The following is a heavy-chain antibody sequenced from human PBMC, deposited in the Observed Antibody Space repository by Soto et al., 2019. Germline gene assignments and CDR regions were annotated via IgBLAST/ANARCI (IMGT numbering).Heavy chain of an antibody. V-gene: IGHV3-23*01. CDR1: EFTFNSYA. CDR2: ITGSGGRT. D-gene: IGHD5-18*01. J-gene: IGHJ3*02. Sequence: EVQLLKSGGGLVKPGGSLRLSCAASEFTFNSYAMSWVRQAPGRGLEWVSAITGSGGRTYHADSVKGRFTISRDNSKNTLYLQMNSLGAEDTAVYYCAKAIDTADDAFDIWGPGTLVTVSS. CDR3: AKAIDTADDAFDI.